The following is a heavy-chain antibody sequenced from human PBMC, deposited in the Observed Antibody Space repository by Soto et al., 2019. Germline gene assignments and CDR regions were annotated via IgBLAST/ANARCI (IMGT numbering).Heavy chain of an antibody. CDR3: ARGGAVAGTTRRRWFDP. J-gene: IGHJ5*02. Sequence: QLQLQESGSGLVKPSQTLSLTCAVSGGSISSGGYSWSWIRQPPGKGLEWIGYIYHSGSTYYNPSLKSRVTIPVDRSKNQFSLKLSSVTATDTAVYYCARGGAVAGTTRRRWFDPWGQGTLVTVSS. D-gene: IGHD6-19*01. CDR1: GGSISSGGYS. CDR2: IYHSGST. V-gene: IGHV4-30-2*01.